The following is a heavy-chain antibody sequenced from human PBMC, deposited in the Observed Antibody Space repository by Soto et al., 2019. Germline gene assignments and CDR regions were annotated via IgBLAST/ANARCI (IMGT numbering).Heavy chain of an antibody. D-gene: IGHD3-10*02. CDR2: IYYSGST. J-gene: IGHJ4*02. CDR3: ARLVRRAILYFDY. Sequence: KPSETLSLTCTVSGGSISSYYWSWVRQPPGKGLEWIGYIYYSGSTNYNPSLKSRVTISVDTSKNQFSLKLSSVTAADTAVYYCARLVRRAILYFDYWGQGTLVTVSS. V-gene: IGHV4-59*01. CDR1: GGSISSYY.